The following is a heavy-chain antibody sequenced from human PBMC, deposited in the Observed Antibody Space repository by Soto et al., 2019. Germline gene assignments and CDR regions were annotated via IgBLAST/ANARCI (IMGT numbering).Heavy chain of an antibody. CDR1: GGTFSSYA. V-gene: IGHV1-69*01. CDR2: IIPIFGTA. CDR3: ARGDCIAVAGTVDCYYYGMDV. D-gene: IGHD6-19*01. Sequence: GXSVKVSCNAAGGTFSSYAIVWVRQAPGQGLEWMGGIIPIFGTANYAQKFQGRVTITADESTSTAYMELSSLRSEDTAVYYCARGDCIAVAGTVDCYYYGMDVWGQGTTVTVSS. J-gene: IGHJ6*02.